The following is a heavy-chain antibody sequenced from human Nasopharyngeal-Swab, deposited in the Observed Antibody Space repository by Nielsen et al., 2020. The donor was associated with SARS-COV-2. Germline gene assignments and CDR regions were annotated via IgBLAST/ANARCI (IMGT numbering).Heavy chain of an antibody. D-gene: IGHD2-15*01. CDR2: IIPIFGTA. Sequence: SVKVSCKASGYTFTSYDINWVRQATGQGLEWMGGIIPIFGTANYAQKFQGRVTITADKSTSTAYMELSSLRSEDTAVYYCARLYCSGGSCYSPGFYYYYYMDVWGKGTTVTVSS. J-gene: IGHJ6*03. CDR3: ARLYCSGGSCYSPGFYYYYYMDV. V-gene: IGHV1-69*06. CDR1: GYTFTSYD.